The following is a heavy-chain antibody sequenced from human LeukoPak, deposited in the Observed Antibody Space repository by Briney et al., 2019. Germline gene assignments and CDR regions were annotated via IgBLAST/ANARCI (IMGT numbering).Heavy chain of an antibody. CDR2: ISSGGSYM. CDR1: GFTFSGYG. J-gene: IGHJ4*02. CDR3: AKEGRSTTPGY. D-gene: IGHD6-13*01. Sequence: GGSLRLSCAASGFTFSGYGMNWVRQAPGKGLEWVSSISSGGSYMYYADSLKSRFTISRDNAKNSLYLQMNSLRAEDTAVYYCAKEGRSTTPGYWGQGTLVTVSS. V-gene: IGHV3-21*01.